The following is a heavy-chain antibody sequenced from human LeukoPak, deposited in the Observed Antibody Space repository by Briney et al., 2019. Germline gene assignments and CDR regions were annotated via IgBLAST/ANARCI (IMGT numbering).Heavy chain of an antibody. D-gene: IGHD3-16*01. CDR2: ISHSGTT. CDR1: GYSITSGFP. Sequence: SETLSLTCAVSGYSITSGFPWGWIRQPPGKGLEWIGTISHSGTTDYKSTLESRLTISMDTSKNLFSLRLTSVTPADTAVYYCAREGAVPGIDPWGQGTLVTVSS. V-gene: IGHV4-38-2*02. J-gene: IGHJ5*02. CDR3: AREGAVPGIDP.